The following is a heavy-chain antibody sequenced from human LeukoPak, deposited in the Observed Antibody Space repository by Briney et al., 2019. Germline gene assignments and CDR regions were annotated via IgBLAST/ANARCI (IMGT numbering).Heavy chain of an antibody. CDR2: INPNNSAT. D-gene: IGHD1-1*01. CDR1: GYTFTCYY. CDR3: TRWCRRSHWNDY. Sequence: ASVKVSCKASGYTFTCYYMHGVRQAPGQGLEWMGLINPNNSATNYSQNLHGLVPITVDASLSTAYLYLSSLRSDDTAVYCCTRWCRRSHWNDYWGQGTLVTVSS. J-gene: IGHJ4*02. V-gene: IGHV1-2*06.